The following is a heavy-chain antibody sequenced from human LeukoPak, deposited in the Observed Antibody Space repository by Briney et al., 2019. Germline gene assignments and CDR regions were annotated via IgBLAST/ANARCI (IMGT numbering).Heavy chain of an antibody. CDR3: ARSDY. CDR1: GFTFSSYS. J-gene: IGHJ4*02. CDR2: ICSTSRCI. Sequence: GGSLRLSCAASGFTFSSYSINWVRQAPGKGLEWVSSICSTSRCIFYADSVKGRFTISRDNAKSSLYLQMNSLRAEDTAVYYCARSDYWGQGTLVTVPS. V-gene: IGHV3-21*01.